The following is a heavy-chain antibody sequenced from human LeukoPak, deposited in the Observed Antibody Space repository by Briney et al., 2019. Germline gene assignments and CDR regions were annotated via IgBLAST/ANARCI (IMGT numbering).Heavy chain of an antibody. V-gene: IGHV3-64D*06. CDR1: GFTFSSYA. J-gene: IGHJ4*02. CDR3: VKAAGSWYGYFDY. Sequence: GGSLRLSCAASGFTFSSYAMHWVRQAPGKGLEYVSTISDNGGNTNYADSVKGRFTISRDNSKNTLYLQMSSLRPEDTAVYYCVKAAGSWYGYFDYWGQGTLVTVSS. D-gene: IGHD6-13*01. CDR2: ISDNGGNT.